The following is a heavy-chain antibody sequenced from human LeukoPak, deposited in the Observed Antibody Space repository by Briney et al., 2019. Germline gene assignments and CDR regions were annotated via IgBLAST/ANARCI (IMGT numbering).Heavy chain of an antibody. Sequence: SETLSLTCTVSGGSISSNNYYWGWIRQPPGKGLEWIGSLYYSGSTYYNPSLKSRVTISVDTAKNQFSLKLSSVTAADTAVYYCARLYSSSWYGVAFDIWGQGTMVTVSS. CDR3: ARLYSSSWYGVAFDI. V-gene: IGHV4-39*01. D-gene: IGHD6-13*01. J-gene: IGHJ3*02. CDR1: GGSISSNNYY. CDR2: LYYSGST.